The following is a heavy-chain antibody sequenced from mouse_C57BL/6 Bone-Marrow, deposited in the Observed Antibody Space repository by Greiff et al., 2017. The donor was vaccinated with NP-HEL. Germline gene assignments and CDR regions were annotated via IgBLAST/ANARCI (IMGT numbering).Heavy chain of an antibody. Sequence: VQLQQSGPELVKPGASVKISCKASGYAFSSSWMNWVKQRPGKGLEWIGRIYPGDGDTNYNGKFKGKATLTADKSSSTAYMQLSSLTSEDSAVYFCARGEGTSFAYWGQGTLVTVSA. CDR3: ARGEGTSFAY. V-gene: IGHV1-82*01. CDR2: IYPGDGDT. CDR1: GYAFSSSW. J-gene: IGHJ3*01.